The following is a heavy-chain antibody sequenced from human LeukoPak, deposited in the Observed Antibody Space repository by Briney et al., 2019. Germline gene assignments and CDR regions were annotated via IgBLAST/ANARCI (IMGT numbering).Heavy chain of an antibody. CDR3: ARGLSSSSRFPFDH. Sequence: GSLRLSCAASGFSFSSYWMSWVRQPPGKGLEWIGEINHYGSTNYKSSLKSRVTISVDTSKNQFSLKLSSVTAADTAIYYCARGLSSSSRFPFDHWGQGTLVIVSS. V-gene: IGHV4-34*01. CDR1: GFSFSSYW. CDR2: INHYGST. J-gene: IGHJ4*02. D-gene: IGHD6-6*01.